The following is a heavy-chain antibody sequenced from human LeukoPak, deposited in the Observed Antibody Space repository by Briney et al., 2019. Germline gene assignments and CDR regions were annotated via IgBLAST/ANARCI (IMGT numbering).Heavy chain of an antibody. J-gene: IGHJ4*02. CDR3: AKGSVRGYCSGGSCYAYY. D-gene: IGHD2-15*01. V-gene: IGHV3-30*04. CDR2: ISYDGRNK. CDR1: GFTFRSYA. Sequence: GGSLRLSCVVSGFTFRSYAMHWVRQAPGKGLEWVAVISYDGRNKYYADSVKGRFTISRDNSKNTLYLQMNSLRAEDTAVYYCAKGSVRGYCSGGSCYAYYWGQGTLVTVSS.